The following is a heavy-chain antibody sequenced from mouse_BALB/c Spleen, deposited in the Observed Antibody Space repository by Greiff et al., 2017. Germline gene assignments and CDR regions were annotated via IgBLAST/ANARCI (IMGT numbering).Heavy chain of an antibody. D-gene: IGHD1-1*01. V-gene: IGHV5-12-1*01. CDR2: ISSGGGST. Sequence: EVQGVESGGGLVKPGGSLKLSCAASGFAFSSYDMSWVRQTPEKRLEWVAYISSGGGSTYYPDTVKGRFTISRDNAKNTLYLQMSSLKSEDTAMYYCARDYYGSIYPFAYWGQGTLVTVSA. J-gene: IGHJ3*01. CDR3: ARDYYGSIYPFAY. CDR1: GFAFSSYD.